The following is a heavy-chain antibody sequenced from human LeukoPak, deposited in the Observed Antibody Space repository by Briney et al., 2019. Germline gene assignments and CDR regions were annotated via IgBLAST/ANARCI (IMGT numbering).Heavy chain of an antibody. J-gene: IGHJ4*02. V-gene: IGHV4-31*03. Sequence: SQTLSLTCTVSGASVTSGGNYWGWVRQHPGRGLEWIGYIFYRGSTYYNPSLESRVTISFDTSKNQVSLNLNSVTAADTAVYHCARNPETASFDYWGQGTLVTVSS. CDR2: IFYRGST. CDR1: GASVTSGGNY. CDR3: ARNPETASFDY. D-gene: IGHD1-1*01.